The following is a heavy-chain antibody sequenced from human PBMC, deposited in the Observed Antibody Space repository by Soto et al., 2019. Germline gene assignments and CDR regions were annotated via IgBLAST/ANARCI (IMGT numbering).Heavy chain of an antibody. CDR1: GGSFSGYY. Sequence: SETLSLTCAIYGGSFSGYYWSWIRQPPGKGLEWIGEINHSGSTNYNPSLKSRVTISVDTSKNQFSLKLSSVTAADTAVYYCARGGVLLWFGIWFDPWGQGTLVTVSS. CDR2: INHSGST. D-gene: IGHD3-10*01. V-gene: IGHV4-34*01. CDR3: ARGGVLLWFGIWFDP. J-gene: IGHJ5*02.